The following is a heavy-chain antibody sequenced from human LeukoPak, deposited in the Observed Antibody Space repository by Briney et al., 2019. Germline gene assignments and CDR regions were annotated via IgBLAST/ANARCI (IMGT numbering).Heavy chain of an antibody. Sequence: WASVKVSCKASGYTFTSYGISWVRQAPGQGLEWMGWISAYNGNTNYAQKLQGRVTMTKDTSTSTAYMELRSLRSDDTAVYYCARDRGPGVLAAAGTALPFDPWGQGTLVTVSS. CDR2: ISAYNGNT. D-gene: IGHD6-13*01. V-gene: IGHV1-18*01. CDR1: GYTFTSYG. J-gene: IGHJ5*02. CDR3: ARDRGPGVLAAAGTALPFDP.